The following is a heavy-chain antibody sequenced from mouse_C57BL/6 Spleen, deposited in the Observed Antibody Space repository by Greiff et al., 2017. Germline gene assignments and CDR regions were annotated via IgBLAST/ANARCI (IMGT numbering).Heavy chain of an antibody. V-gene: IGHV1-82*01. CDR3: AREGDGSIDY. Sequence: VQLQQSGPELVKPGASVKISCKASGYAFSSSWMTWVKQRPGKGLEWIGRIYPGDGDTNYNGKFKGKATLTADKSSSTAYMKLSSLTYEESAVSYCAREGDGSIDYWGQGTTLTVSS. CDR1: GYAFSSSW. J-gene: IGHJ2*01. CDR2: IYPGDGDT. D-gene: IGHD1-1*01.